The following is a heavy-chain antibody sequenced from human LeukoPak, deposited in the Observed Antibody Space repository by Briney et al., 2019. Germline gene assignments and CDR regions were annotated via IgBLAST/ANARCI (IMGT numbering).Heavy chain of an antibody. Sequence: PSQTLSLTCAVSGGSISSGGYSWSWIRQPPGKGLEWIGYIYHSGSTYYNPSLKSRVTISVDRSKNQFSLKLSSVTAADTAVYYCARVGGYCSGGSRPYYFDYWGQGTLVTVSS. CDR3: ARVGGYCSGGSRPYYFDY. J-gene: IGHJ4*02. CDR2: IYHSGST. V-gene: IGHV4-30-2*01. D-gene: IGHD2-15*01. CDR1: GGSISSGGYS.